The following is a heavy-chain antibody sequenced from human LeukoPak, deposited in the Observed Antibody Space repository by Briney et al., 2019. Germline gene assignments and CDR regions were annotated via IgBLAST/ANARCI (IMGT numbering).Heavy chain of an antibody. V-gene: IGHV3-23*01. CDR3: ARKAQYNGHYPLDY. Sequence: PGGSLRVSCAASGFTFTSYSMSWVRQAPGKGLEWVSGTSDRGDYTYYADSVKGRFTISRDSSKNTLFLQMNSLRAEDTALYFCARKAQYNGHYPLDYWGQGTLVTVSS. D-gene: IGHD1-7*01. CDR1: GFTFTSYS. CDR2: TSDRGDYT. J-gene: IGHJ4*02.